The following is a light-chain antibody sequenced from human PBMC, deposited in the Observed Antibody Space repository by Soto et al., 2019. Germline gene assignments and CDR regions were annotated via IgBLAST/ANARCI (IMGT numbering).Light chain of an antibody. CDR1: QSVSSN. CDR2: GAF. J-gene: IGKJ1*01. CDR3: QKYNSAPRT. V-gene: IGKV3-15*01. Sequence: EIVMTQSPVTLSVSPGERATLSCRASQSVSSNLAWYQQKPGQAPSLLIYGAFTRATGIPARFSGTGSGTEFTLTISSLQSEDVATYYCQKYNSAPRTFGQGTKVDI.